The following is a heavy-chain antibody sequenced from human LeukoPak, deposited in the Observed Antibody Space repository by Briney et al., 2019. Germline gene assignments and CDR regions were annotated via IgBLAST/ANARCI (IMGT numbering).Heavy chain of an antibody. V-gene: IGHV4-31*03. CDR2: INHSGST. CDR1: GGSISSGGYY. D-gene: IGHD6-13*01. CDR3: ASDTGYSSSWYGY. Sequence: SQTLSLTCTVSGGSISSGGYYWSWIRQHPGKGLEWIGEINHSGSTNYNPSLKSRVTISVDTSKNQFSLKLSSVTAADTAVYYCASDTGYSSSWYGYWGQGTLVTVSS. J-gene: IGHJ4*02.